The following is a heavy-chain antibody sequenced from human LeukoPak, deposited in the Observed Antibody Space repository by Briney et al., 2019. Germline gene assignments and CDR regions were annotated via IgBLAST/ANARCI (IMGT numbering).Heavy chain of an antibody. CDR1: GFTFSSYS. D-gene: IGHD3-22*01. CDR2: ISGSGGST. J-gene: IGHJ4*02. V-gene: IGHV3-23*01. Sequence: GGSLRLSCAASGFTFSSYSMNWVRQAPGKGLEWVSAISGSGGSTYYADSVKGRFTISRDNSKNTLYLQMNSLRAEDTAVYYCAKDSNYYDSSGYYYWGQGTLVTVSS. CDR3: AKDSNYYDSSGYYY.